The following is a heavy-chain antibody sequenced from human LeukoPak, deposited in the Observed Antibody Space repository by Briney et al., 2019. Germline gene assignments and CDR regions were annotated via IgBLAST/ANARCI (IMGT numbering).Heavy chain of an antibody. CDR1: GFTFSSYG. CDR2: IRYDGSNK. Sequence: PGGSLRLSCAASGFTFSSYGMHWVRQAPGKGLEWVAFIRYDGSNKYYADSVKGRFTISRDNSKNTLYLHMSNVKTEDTAVYYCAKHIYGVVSIQQWGQGTLVTVSS. J-gene: IGHJ1*01. V-gene: IGHV3-30*02. CDR3: AKHIYGVVSIQQ. D-gene: IGHD3-3*01.